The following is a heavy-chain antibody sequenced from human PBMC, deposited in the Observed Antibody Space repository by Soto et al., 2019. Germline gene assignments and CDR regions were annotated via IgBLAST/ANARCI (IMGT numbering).Heavy chain of an antibody. D-gene: IGHD3-22*01. CDR2: ISGSGGST. Sequence: LRLSCAASGFTFSSYAMSWVRQAPGKGLEWVSAISGSGGSTYYADSVKGRFTISRDNSKNTLYLQMNSLRAEDTAVYYRAKGRYYDSSGYPPGFDYWGQGTLVTVSS. CDR3: AKGRYYDSSGYPPGFDY. V-gene: IGHV3-23*01. CDR1: GFTFSSYA. J-gene: IGHJ4*02.